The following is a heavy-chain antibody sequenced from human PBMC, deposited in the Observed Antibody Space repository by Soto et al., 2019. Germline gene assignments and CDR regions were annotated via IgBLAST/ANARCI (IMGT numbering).Heavy chain of an antibody. V-gene: IGHV3-30*18. D-gene: IGHD2-21*01. CDR2: VSSDGSGK. J-gene: IGHJ4*02. CDR1: GFTFSSFG. Sequence: ESGGGVVQPGRSLRLSCSASGFTFSSFGMHWLRQAPGKGLEWVAVVSSDGSGKFYVDSVKGRFIISRDNSKNTLYLEMNNLRVDDTAVYFCAKDKARLQTYSHFWGQGTLVTVSS. CDR3: AKDKARLQTYSHF.